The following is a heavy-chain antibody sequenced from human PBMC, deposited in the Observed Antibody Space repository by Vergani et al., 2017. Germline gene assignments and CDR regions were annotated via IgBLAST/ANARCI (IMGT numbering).Heavy chain of an antibody. Sequence: QVQLVESGGGVVQPGRSLRLSCAASGFTFSSYGMHWVRQAPGKGLEWVAVISYDGSNKYYADSVKGRFTISRDNSKNTQYLQMNSLRAEDTAVYYCAKVPSSPTVTSDYYYYYGMDVWCQGTTVTVSS. V-gene: IGHV3-30*18. CDR2: ISYDGSNK. CDR1: GFTFSSYG. J-gene: IGHJ6*02. D-gene: IGHD4-11*01. CDR3: AKVPSSPTVTSDYYYYYGMDV.